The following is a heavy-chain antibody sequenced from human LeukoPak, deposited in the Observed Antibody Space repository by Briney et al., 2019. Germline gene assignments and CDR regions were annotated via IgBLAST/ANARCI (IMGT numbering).Heavy chain of an antibody. CDR3: ARAGGDYYETSGYRQICPYFDY. Sequence: ASVKVSCKASGYTFIDYIMHWVRQAREQGLEGMGWINPNSGDRIYAQKLQGRVTMITETSISTASMELRELTSHDTAVYYCARAGGDYYETSGYRQICPYFDYWGQGTLVTLSS. CDR1: GYTFIDYI. D-gene: IGHD3-22*01. V-gene: IGHV1-2*02. CDR2: INPNSGDR. J-gene: IGHJ4*02.